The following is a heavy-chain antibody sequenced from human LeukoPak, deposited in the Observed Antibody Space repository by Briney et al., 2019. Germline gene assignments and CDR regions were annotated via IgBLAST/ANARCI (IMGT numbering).Heavy chain of an antibody. Sequence: GGSLRLSCATSGFNFSDSRMTWVRQAPGKGLQWVANINRDGTEKHFLDSVEGRFTISRDNAKKSLYLQMSSLRPQDTAVYFCVRGDWYFESWGRGTLVTVSS. CDR3: VRGDWYFES. CDR1: GFNFSDSR. D-gene: IGHD2-21*01. CDR2: INRDGTEK. J-gene: IGHJ4*02. V-gene: IGHV3-7*04.